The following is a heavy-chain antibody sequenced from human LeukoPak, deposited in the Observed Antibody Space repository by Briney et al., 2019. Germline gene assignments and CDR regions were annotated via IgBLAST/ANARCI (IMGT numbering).Heavy chain of an antibody. CDR1: GYTFTGYY. CDR3: ARAYYSSSWYQTSYYYYYMDV. Sequence: GASVKVSCKASGYTFTGYYMHWVRQAPGQGLEWMGWINSNSGGTNFAPKLQGRVTMTTDTSTSTAYMELRSLRSDDTAVYYCARAYYSSSWYQTSYYYYYMDVWGKGTTVTVSS. V-gene: IGHV1-2*02. D-gene: IGHD6-13*01. J-gene: IGHJ6*03. CDR2: INSNSGGT.